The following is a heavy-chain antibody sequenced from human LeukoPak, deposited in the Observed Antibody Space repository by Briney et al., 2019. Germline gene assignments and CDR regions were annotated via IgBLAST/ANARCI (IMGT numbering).Heavy chain of an antibody. D-gene: IGHD1-26*01. CDR2: IYTSGST. J-gene: IGHJ4*02. Sequence: PSETLSLTCVVSGGSISSYYWSWIRQPAGKGLEWIGRIYTSGSTNYNASLKSRVSMSVDTSKTQFSLKLSSVTAADTAVFYCARENGGSYREFDYWGQGTLVTVSS. CDR3: ARENGGSYREFDY. V-gene: IGHV4-4*07. CDR1: GGSISSYY.